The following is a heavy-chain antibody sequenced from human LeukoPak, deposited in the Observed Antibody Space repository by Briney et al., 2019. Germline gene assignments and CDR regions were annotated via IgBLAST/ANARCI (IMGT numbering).Heavy chain of an antibody. CDR2: VYYNGST. CDR1: GGSISSSSYY. CDR3: ARLPGIAVAGYYYGMDV. J-gene: IGHJ6*02. Sequence: KTSETLSLTCTVSGGSISSSSYYWGWIRQPPGKGLEWIGSVYYNGSTYYNPSLKSRVTISVDTSKNQFSLKLSSVTAADTAVYYCARLPGIAVAGYYYGMDVWGQGTTVTVSS. D-gene: IGHD6-19*01. V-gene: IGHV4-39*07.